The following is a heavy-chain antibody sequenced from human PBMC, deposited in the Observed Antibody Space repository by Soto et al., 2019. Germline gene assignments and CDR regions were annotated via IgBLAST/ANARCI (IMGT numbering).Heavy chain of an antibody. J-gene: IGHJ5*02. CDR1: GFSFRSHA. CDR2: IAYDGSTQ. V-gene: IGHV3-30-3*01. CDR3: ARAQSSTVVTSSHFDP. D-gene: IGHD2-15*01. Sequence: PGGSLRLSCAGSGFSFRSHAINWVRQAPGKGLEWVAIIAYDGSTQYYADSVRGRFTISRDNSENTVYLELNSLRGEDTALYYCARAQSSTVVTSSHFDPWGQGTLVTVSS.